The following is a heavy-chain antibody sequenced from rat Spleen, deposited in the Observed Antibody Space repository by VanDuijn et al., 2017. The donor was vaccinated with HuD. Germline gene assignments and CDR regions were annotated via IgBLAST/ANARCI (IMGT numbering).Heavy chain of an antibody. CDR3: ARHSEGTDHWYFDF. CDR2: ISYDGSST. D-gene: IGHD1-11*01. V-gene: IGHV5-29*01. Sequence: EVQLAESGGGLVQPGRSLKLSCAASGFSISNYDMAWVRQAPTKGLEWVATISYDGSSTYYRDSVKGRFTISRDNAKSTLYLQMDSLRSEDTATYYCARHSEGTDHWYFDFWGPGTMVTVSS. CDR1: GFSISNYD. J-gene: IGHJ1*01.